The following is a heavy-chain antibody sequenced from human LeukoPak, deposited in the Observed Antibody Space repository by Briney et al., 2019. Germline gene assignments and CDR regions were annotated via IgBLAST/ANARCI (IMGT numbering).Heavy chain of an antibody. Sequence: PGGSLRLSCVASGFPFSAYAMSWVRQAPGKGLEWVSYISSSGSTIYYADSVKGRFTISRDNSKNTLYLQMNSLRAEDTAVYYCARASVEMARPYYFDYWGQGTLVTVSS. J-gene: IGHJ4*02. CDR3: ARASVEMARPYYFDY. D-gene: IGHD5-24*01. CDR1: GFPFSAYA. V-gene: IGHV3-48*01. CDR2: ISSSGSTI.